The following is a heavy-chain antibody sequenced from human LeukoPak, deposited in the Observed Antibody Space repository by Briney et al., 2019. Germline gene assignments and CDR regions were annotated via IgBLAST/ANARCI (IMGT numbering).Heavy chain of an antibody. J-gene: IGHJ4*02. CDR3: AKKGGRWVQFELPDY. CDR2: ISGSGGST. Sequence: GRSLRLSCAASGFTFSSYAMSWVRQAPGKGLEWVSAISGSGGSTYYADSVKGRFTISRDNSKNTLYLQMNSLRAEDTAVYYCAKKGGRWVQFELPDYWGQGTLVTVSS. V-gene: IGHV3-23*01. D-gene: IGHD1-26*01. CDR1: GFTFSSYA.